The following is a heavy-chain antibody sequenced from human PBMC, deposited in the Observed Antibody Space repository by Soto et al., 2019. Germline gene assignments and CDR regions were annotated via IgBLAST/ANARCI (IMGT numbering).Heavy chain of an antibody. CDR2: VYYSGST. Sequence: QVQLQESGPGLVNPSETLSLTCTVSGGSISTYYWSWNRQPPGKGLEWIGYVYYSGSTNYNPSLKSRVAISVDTSKNQFSLKLSSVTAADTAIYYCARSLRGGYVVAATDPFDYWGQGTLVTVSS. V-gene: IGHV4-59*01. J-gene: IGHJ4*02. CDR1: GGSISTYY. D-gene: IGHD2-15*01. CDR3: ARSLRGGYVVAATDPFDY.